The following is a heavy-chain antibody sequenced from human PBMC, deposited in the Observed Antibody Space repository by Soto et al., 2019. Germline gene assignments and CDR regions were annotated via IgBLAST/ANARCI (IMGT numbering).Heavy chain of an antibody. J-gene: IGHJ6*02. CDR2: IWYDGSNK. Sequence: GGSLRLSCAASGFTFSSYGMHWVRQAPGKGLEWVAVIWYDGSNKYYADSVKGRFTISRDNSKNTLYLQMNILRAEDTVVYYCARGSNYYYYGMDVWGQGTTVTVSS. CDR1: GFTFSSYG. V-gene: IGHV3-33*01. CDR3: ARGSNYYYYGMDV.